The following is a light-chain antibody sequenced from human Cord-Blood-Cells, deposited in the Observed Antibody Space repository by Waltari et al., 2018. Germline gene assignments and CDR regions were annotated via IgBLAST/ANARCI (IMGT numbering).Light chain of an antibody. CDR2: DAS. V-gene: IGKV1-5*01. J-gene: IGKJ1*01. CDR3: QQYNSYSWT. Sequence: DIQMTQSPSPLSASVGDRVTITCRASQIISSWLAWYQQKPGKAPKLLIYDASSLESGVPSRFSGSGSETEFTLTISSLQPDDFATYYCQQYNSYSWTFGQGTKVEIK. CDR1: QIISSW.